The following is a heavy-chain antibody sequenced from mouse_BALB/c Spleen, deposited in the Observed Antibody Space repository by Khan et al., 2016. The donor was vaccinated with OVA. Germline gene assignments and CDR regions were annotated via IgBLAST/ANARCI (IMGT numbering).Heavy chain of an antibody. Sequence: EVELVESGGGLVKPGGSLKLSCAASGFTFSDYYMYWVRQTPEKRLEWVATISDGGNYTSYPDSVKGRFTISRDNAKNNLYLQMSSLKSEDTAMYYCARGGYGSFAFWGQGTLVTVSA. CDR3: ARGGYGSFAF. CDR2: ISDGGNYT. J-gene: IGHJ3*01. D-gene: IGHD2-14*01. V-gene: IGHV5-4*02. CDR1: GFTFSDYY.